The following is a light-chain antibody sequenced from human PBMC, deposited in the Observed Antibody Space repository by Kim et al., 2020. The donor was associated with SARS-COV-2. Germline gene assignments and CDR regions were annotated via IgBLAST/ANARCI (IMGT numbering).Light chain of an antibody. V-gene: IGLV2-8*01. Sequence: GQSVTISCTGTASDIGTYDFVSWYQQHPGKAPKLLISEVRKRPSGVPDRFSGSKSVHTASLTVSGLQAEDEADYYCTSYAGNNIVVVGGGTKLTVL. CDR3: TSYAGNNIVV. J-gene: IGLJ3*02. CDR1: ASDIGTYDF. CDR2: EVR.